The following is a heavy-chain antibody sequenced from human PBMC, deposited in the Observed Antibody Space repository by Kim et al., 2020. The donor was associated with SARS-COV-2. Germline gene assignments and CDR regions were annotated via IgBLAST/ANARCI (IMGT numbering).Heavy chain of an antibody. CDR3: ARDHGIVGATGGDY. D-gene: IGHD1-26*01. V-gene: IGHV3-33*01. Sequence: AHYVNGRFTSSRDNSKTTLYLQMNSRGAEDTAVYYCARDHGIVGATGGDYWGQGTLVTVSS. J-gene: IGHJ4*02.